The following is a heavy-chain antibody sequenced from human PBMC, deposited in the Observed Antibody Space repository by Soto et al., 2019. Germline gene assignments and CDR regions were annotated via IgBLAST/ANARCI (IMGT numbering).Heavy chain of an antibody. V-gene: IGHV4-31*03. CDR3: ARDLRYGDYESYGMDV. J-gene: IGHJ6*02. CDR1: GGSISSGGYY. CDR2: IYYSGST. D-gene: IGHD4-17*01. Sequence: QVQLQESGPGLVKPSQTLSLTCTVSGGSISSGGYYWSWIRQHPGKGLEWIGYIYYSGSTYYNPSLKRRVTISVDTSKTQFSLKLSSVTAADTAVYYCARDLRYGDYESYGMDVWGQGTTVTVSS.